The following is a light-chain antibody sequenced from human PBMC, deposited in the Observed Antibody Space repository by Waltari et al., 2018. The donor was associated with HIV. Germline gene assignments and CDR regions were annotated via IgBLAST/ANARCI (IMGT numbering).Light chain of an antibody. V-gene: IGLV2-14*01. Sequence: QSALTQPASVSGSPGQSITISCTGTSSDIGNYNYVSWYQQHPGKAPKLMIFEVTNRPSGVSNRFSGSKSGNTASLTISGLQAEDEANYYCSSYTSSFTLEVIGGGTKLTVL. J-gene: IGLJ3*02. CDR2: EVT. CDR3: SSYTSSFTLEV. CDR1: SSDIGNYNY.